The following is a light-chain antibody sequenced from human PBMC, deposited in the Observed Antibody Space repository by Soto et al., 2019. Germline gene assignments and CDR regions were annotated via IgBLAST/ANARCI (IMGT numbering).Light chain of an antibody. CDR1: QSVSNY. CDR2: DAS. Sequence: IVFTQSPATLSLSPGERATLSCRASQSVSNYLAWYQQKPGQAPRLLIYDASNRATGIPARFSGGGSGTDFTLTISSLEPEDFALYYCQQRSNWPITFGQGTRLEIK. V-gene: IGKV3-11*01. J-gene: IGKJ5*01. CDR3: QQRSNWPIT.